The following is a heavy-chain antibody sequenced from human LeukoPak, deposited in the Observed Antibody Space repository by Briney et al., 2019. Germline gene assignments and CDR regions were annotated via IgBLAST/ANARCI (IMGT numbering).Heavy chain of an antibody. CDR3: AKRDDSGGNLVDL. CDR2: IYYSGST. J-gene: IGHJ4*02. V-gene: IGHV4-39*02. Sequence: PSETLSLTCSVSGGSIRSGSHYWAWIRQPPGKGLEWIGSIYYSGSTYYNPPLENRVTISIDTSKNHFSLKPSSLSAADTSVYYCAKRDDSGGNLVDLWGQGTLVTVS. CDR1: GGSIRSGSHY. D-gene: IGHD3-22*01.